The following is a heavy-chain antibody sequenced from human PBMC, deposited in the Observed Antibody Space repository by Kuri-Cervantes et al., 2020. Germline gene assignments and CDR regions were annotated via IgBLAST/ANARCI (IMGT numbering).Heavy chain of an antibody. Sequence: LSLTCAASGFTFSSYWMSWVRQAPGKGLEWVANIKQDGSEKYYVDSVKGRFTISRDNAKNSLYLQMNSLRAEDTAVYYCAREGYDYVWGSYRYFDYWGQGTLVTVSS. V-gene: IGHV3-7*01. CDR3: AREGYDYVWGSYRYFDY. CDR2: IKQDGSEK. J-gene: IGHJ4*02. CDR1: GFTFSSYW. D-gene: IGHD3-16*02.